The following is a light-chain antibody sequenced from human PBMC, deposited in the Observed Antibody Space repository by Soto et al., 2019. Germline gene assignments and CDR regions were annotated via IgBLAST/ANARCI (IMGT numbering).Light chain of an antibody. J-gene: IGKJ2*01. CDR2: KAS. Sequence: DIQMTQSPSTLSASVGDRVTITCRASQNISAWLAWYQHKPGTAPKLLIYKASNLKTGVPSRFSGSGSGTELILTISVLQSDDFATYYCKHYSTYPSTFGPGTKLEIK. V-gene: IGKV1-5*03. CDR3: KHYSTYPST. CDR1: QNISAW.